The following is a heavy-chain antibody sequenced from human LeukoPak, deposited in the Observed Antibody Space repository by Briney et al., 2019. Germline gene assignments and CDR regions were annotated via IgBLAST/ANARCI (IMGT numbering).Heavy chain of an antibody. Sequence: SETLSLTCTVSGGSISSYYWSWIRQPPGKGLEWIGYIYYSGSTNYNPSLQSRVTISVDTSKNQFSLKLSSVTAADTAVYYCARRSGWYFSQNNWFDPWGQGTLVTVSS. V-gene: IGHV4-59*08. CDR3: ARRSGWYFSQNNWFDP. CDR2: IYYSGST. CDR1: GGSISSYY. D-gene: IGHD6-19*01. J-gene: IGHJ5*02.